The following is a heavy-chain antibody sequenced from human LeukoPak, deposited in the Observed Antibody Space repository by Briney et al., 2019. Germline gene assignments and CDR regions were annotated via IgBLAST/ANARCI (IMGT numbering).Heavy chain of an antibody. D-gene: IGHD2-15*01. CDR2: FYTGGTA. J-gene: IGHJ5*02. V-gene: IGHV4-4*07. CDR3: AKERQVAGSNRFDP. CDR1: GGSISSYD. Sequence: PSETLSLTCTVSGGSISSYDWSWIRQPAGKGLEWIGRFYTGGTANYNPFFKSRVTMSLDTSKNQFSLKLRSVTAADTAVCFCAKERQVAGSNRFDPWGQGTLVTVSS.